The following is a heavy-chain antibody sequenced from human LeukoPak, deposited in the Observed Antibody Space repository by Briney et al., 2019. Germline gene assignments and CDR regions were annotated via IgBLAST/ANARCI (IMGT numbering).Heavy chain of an antibody. V-gene: IGHV4-39*01. CDR2: IYYSGST. CDR3: ARQGIVGATSDPPLDY. CDR1: GGSISSSSYY. D-gene: IGHD1-26*01. Sequence: SETLPLTCTFSGGSISSSSYYWGWFRQPPGTGLEWIGSIYYSGSTYYNPSLKSRVTISVDTSKNQFSLKLSSVTAADTAVYYCARQGIVGATSDPPLDYWGQGTLVTVSS. J-gene: IGHJ4*02.